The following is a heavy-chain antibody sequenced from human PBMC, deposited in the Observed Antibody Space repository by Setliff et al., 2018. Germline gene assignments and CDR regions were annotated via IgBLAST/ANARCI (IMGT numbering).Heavy chain of an antibody. D-gene: IGHD3-22*01. CDR2: IYYSGST. CDR1: GGSIRSGDYY. Sequence: LSLTCTVSGGSIRSGDYYWSWIRQPPGKGLEWIGYIYYSGSTYYNPSLKSRFRISVDTSKNQFSLKLNSVTAADTAVCYCARDPIMGFYDSTGYSTLNWYFDLWGRGTLVTVSS. J-gene: IGHJ2*01. CDR3: ARDPIMGFYDSTGYSTLNWYFDL. V-gene: IGHV4-30-4*08.